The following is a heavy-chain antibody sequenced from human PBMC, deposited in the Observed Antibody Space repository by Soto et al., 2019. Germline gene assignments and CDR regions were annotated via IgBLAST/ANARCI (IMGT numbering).Heavy chain of an antibody. V-gene: IGHV3-30-3*01. CDR2: ISDDGRNK. Sequence: GGSLRLSCAASGFTFSTYAIHWVRQAPGKGLEWVTIISDDGRNKYYADSMNGRFTISRDNSIDTFYLQMNRLRPEDTAVYYCARNNDNGMDVWGQGTTVTVSS. J-gene: IGHJ6*02. CDR1: GFTFSTYA. D-gene: IGHD3-22*01. CDR3: ARNNDNGMDV.